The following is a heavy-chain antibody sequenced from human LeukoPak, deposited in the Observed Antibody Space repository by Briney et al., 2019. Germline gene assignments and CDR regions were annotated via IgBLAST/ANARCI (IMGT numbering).Heavy chain of an antibody. J-gene: IGHJ3*02. CDR1: GGSISSSSYS. Sequence: SETLSLTCTVSGGSISSSSYSWGWIRQPPGKGLEWIGSIYYSGTTYYNPSHKSRVTISVDTSKNQFSLKLSSVTAADTAVYYCARALSPYCSSTSCQVRRRNDAFDIWGQGTMVTVSS. D-gene: IGHD2-2*01. V-gene: IGHV4-39*07. CDR2: IYYSGTT. CDR3: ARALSPYCSSTSCQVRRRNDAFDI.